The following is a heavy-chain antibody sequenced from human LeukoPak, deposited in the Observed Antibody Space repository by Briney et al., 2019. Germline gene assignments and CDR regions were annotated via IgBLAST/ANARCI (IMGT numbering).Heavy chain of an antibody. J-gene: IGHJ4*02. CDR1: GFTFSSYG. V-gene: IGHV3-30*03. CDR2: ISYDGSSK. CDR3: ARVEDYDILTGFDY. D-gene: IGHD3-9*01. Sequence: GRSLRLSCAASGFTFSSYGMQWVRQAPGKGLEWVGVISYDGSSKYYADSVKGRFTISRDNSKNTLYLQMNSLRAEDTAVYYCARVEDYDILTGFDYWGQGTLVTVSS.